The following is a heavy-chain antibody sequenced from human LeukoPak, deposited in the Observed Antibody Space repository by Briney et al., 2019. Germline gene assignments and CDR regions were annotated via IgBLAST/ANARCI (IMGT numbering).Heavy chain of an antibody. CDR1: GFTFSSYS. D-gene: IGHD3-10*01. J-gene: IGHJ5*02. V-gene: IGHV3-21*01. Sequence: GGSLRLSCAASGFTFSSYSMNWVRQAPGKGLEWVSSISSSSSYIYYADSVKGRFTISRDNAKYSLYPQMNSLRAEDTAVYYCARDSASLWFGELSGWFAPWGQGTLVTVSS. CDR2: ISSSSSYI. CDR3: ARDSASLWFGELSGWFAP.